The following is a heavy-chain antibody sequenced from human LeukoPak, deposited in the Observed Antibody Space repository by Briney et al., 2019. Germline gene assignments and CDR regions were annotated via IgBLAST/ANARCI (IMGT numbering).Heavy chain of an antibody. Sequence: GGSLRLSCAASGFTFSSYWTHWVRQAPGKGLVWVSRINSDGSSTSYADSVKGRFTISRDNAKNTLYLQMNSLRAEDTAVYYCARDGAITMGAFDIWGQGTMVTVSS. CDR2: INSDGSST. D-gene: IGHD3-10*01. CDR3: ARDGAITMGAFDI. J-gene: IGHJ3*02. CDR1: GFTFSSYW. V-gene: IGHV3-74*01.